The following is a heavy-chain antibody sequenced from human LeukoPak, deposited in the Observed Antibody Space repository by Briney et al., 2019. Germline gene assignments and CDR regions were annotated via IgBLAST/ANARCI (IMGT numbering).Heavy chain of an antibody. J-gene: IGHJ6*02. Sequence: PGGSLRLSCAASGFTFSSYGMHWVRQAPGKGLEWVAVISYDGSNKYCADSVKGRFTISRDNSKNTLYLQMNSLRAEDTAVYYCAKEMRYYDSSGYYYVGMDVWGQGTTVTVSS. CDR2: ISYDGSNK. V-gene: IGHV3-30*18. CDR1: GFTFSSYG. D-gene: IGHD3-22*01. CDR3: AKEMRYYDSSGYYYVGMDV.